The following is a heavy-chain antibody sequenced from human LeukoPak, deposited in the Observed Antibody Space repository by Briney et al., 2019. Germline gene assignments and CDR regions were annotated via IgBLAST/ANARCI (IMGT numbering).Heavy chain of an antibody. CDR2: ISGSGGST. J-gene: IGHJ4*02. D-gene: IGHD7-27*01. CDR1: GFTFSSYA. Sequence: PGGSLRLSCAASGFTFSSYAMSWVRQAPGKGLEWVSAISGSGGSTHYADSVKGRFTISRDNSKNTLYLQMNSLRAEDTAVYYCAKDRDNWGSIFDYWGQGTLVTVSS. CDR3: AKDRDNWGSIFDY. V-gene: IGHV3-23*01.